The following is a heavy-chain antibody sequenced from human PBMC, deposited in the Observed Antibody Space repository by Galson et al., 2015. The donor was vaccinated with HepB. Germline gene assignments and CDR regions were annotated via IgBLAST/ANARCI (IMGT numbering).Heavy chain of an antibody. Sequence: SLRLSCAASGFTFSNAWMSWVRQAPGKGLEWVGRIKSKTDGGTTDYAAPVKGRLTISRDDSKNTLYLQMNSLKTEDTAVYYCTTGAGDIVATGHRVWGQGTLVTVSS. J-gene: IGHJ4*02. D-gene: IGHD5-12*01. V-gene: IGHV3-15*01. CDR2: IKSKTDGGTT. CDR1: GFTFSNAW. CDR3: TTGAGDIVATGHRV.